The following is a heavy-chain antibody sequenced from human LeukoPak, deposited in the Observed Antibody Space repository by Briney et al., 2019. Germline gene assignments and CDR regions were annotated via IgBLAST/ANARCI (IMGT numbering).Heavy chain of an antibody. CDR1: GFIFSNSA. Sequence: PGGSLRLSCSASGFIFSNSALSWVRQAPGKGLVWVSRINSDGSSTSYADSVKGRLTISRDNAKNTLYLQMNSLRVEDTAVYYCARGDGYAQRDWGQGTLVTVPS. D-gene: IGHD5-12*01. CDR3: ARGDGYAQRD. V-gene: IGHV3-74*01. J-gene: IGHJ4*02. CDR2: INSDGSST.